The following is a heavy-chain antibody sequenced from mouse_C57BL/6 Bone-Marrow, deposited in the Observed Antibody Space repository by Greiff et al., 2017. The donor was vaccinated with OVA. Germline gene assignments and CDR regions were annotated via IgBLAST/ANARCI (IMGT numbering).Heavy chain of an antibody. CDR3: AKMSNLITTVPYAMDY. D-gene: IGHD1-1*01. Sequence: VHLVESGPGLVQPSQSLSITCTVSGFSLTSYGVHWVRQPPGKGLEWLGVIWSGGSTDYNAAFISRLSISKDNSKSQVFFKMNSLQADDTAIYYCAKMSNLITTVPYAMDYWGQGTSVTVSS. CDR2: IWSGGST. CDR1: GFSLTSYG. V-gene: IGHV2-4*01. J-gene: IGHJ4*01.